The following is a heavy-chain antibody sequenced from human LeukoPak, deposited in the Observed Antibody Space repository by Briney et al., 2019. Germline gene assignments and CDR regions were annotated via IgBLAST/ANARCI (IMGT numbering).Heavy chain of an antibody. J-gene: IGHJ4*02. CDR1: GGTFSSYA. CDR2: IIPIFGTA. CDR3: ARGGRQHYYDSSGYRLDY. Sequence: GASVKVSCKASGGTFSSYAISWVRQAPGQGLEWMGGIIPIFGTANYAQKFQGRVTITTDESTSTAYMELSSLRSEDTAVYYCARGGRQHYYDSSGYRLDYWGQGTLVTVSP. V-gene: IGHV1-69*05. D-gene: IGHD3-22*01.